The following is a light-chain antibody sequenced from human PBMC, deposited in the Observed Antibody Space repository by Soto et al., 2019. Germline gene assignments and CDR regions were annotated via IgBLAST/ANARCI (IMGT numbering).Light chain of an antibody. V-gene: IGKV3-15*01. CDR3: QQYNNWPLT. Sequence: EIVMTQSPATLSVSPGERATLSCRASQGVTSNLAWYQQKPGQAPRLLIYHASTRATGIPARFSGSGSGTEFTLTISSLQSEDFAVYHCQQYNNWPLTFGGGTKVEIK. J-gene: IGKJ4*01. CDR1: QGVTSN. CDR2: HAS.